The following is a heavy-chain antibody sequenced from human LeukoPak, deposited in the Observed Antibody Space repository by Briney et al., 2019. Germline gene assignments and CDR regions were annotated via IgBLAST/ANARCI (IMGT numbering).Heavy chain of an antibody. D-gene: IGHD6-19*01. J-gene: IGHJ6*02. V-gene: IGHV3-23*01. CDR2: ISGSGGST. Sequence: QTGGSLRLSCAASGFTFSSYAMSWVRQAPGKGLEWVSAISGSGGSTYYADSVKGRFTISRDNSKNTLYLQMNSLRAEDTAVYYCAEDGGPAVAGPFYYYYGMDVWGQGTTVTVSS. CDR3: AEDGGPAVAGPFYYYYGMDV. CDR1: GFTFSSYA.